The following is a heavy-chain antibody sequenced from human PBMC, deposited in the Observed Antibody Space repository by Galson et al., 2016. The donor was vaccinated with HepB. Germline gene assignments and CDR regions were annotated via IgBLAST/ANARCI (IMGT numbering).Heavy chain of an antibody. V-gene: IGHV3-53*01. CDR2: TYSDGRT. CDR3: TREKNPKDYKSRMDV. CDR1: DFSVSDND. J-gene: IGHJ6*02. Sequence: SLRLSCAASDFSVSDNDMSWVRQAPGKGLEWVAVTYSDGRTPYAESVKGRFTISRDNSKDTLHLQMNSLTADDTAVYYCTREKNPKDYKSRMDVWGQGTTVIVSS. D-gene: IGHD3-16*01.